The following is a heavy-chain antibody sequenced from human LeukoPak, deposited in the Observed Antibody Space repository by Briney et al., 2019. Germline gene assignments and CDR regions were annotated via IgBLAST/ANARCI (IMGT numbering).Heavy chain of an antibody. D-gene: IGHD6-6*01. Sequence: GGSLRLSCAASGFTFSDYYMSWIRQAPGKGLEWVAVISYDGSNKYYADSVKGRFTISRDNSKNTLYLQMNSLRAEDTAVYYCAKVRGLVRGSPYYFDYWGQGTLVTVSS. V-gene: IGHV3-30*18. CDR3: AKVRGLVRGSPYYFDY. CDR2: ISYDGSNK. CDR1: GFTFSDYY. J-gene: IGHJ4*02.